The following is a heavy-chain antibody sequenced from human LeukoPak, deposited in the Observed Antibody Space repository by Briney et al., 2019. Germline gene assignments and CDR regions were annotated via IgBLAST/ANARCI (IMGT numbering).Heavy chain of an antibody. Sequence: GGSLRLSCAASGFTFSSYWMSWVRQAPGKGLEWVANIKQDGSEKYYVDSVKGRFTISRDNAKNSLYLQMNSLRAEDTAVYYCARDGYSSSSGIPLYYFDYWGQGTLVTVSS. CDR1: GFTFSSYW. CDR3: ARDGYSSSSGIPLYYFDY. D-gene: IGHD6-6*01. V-gene: IGHV3-7*01. J-gene: IGHJ4*02. CDR2: IKQDGSEK.